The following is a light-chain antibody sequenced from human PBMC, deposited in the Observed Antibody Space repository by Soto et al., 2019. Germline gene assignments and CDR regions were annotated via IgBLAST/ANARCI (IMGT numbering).Light chain of an antibody. J-gene: IGKJ4*01. V-gene: IGKV3-11*01. Sequence: EIVLTQSPATLSLSLGERATLCCRASQNINTYLVWYQQKPGQAPRLLIYDASKRATGIPDRFSGSGSGTDFTLTISSLAPEDFALYYCQQRSSWPRAFGGGTKVEIK. CDR2: DAS. CDR3: QQRSSWPRA. CDR1: QNINTY.